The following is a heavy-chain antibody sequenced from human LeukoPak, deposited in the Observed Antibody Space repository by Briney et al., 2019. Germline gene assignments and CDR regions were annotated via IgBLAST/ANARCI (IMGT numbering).Heavy chain of an antibody. J-gene: IGHJ4*02. D-gene: IGHD3-9*01. CDR2: INTNTGNP. CDR3: ARGGYYDILIGYYTLDY. CDR1: GYTFTSYA. Sequence: GASVKVSCKASGYTFTSYAMNWVRQAPGQGLEWMGWINTNTGNPTYAQGFTGRFVFSLDTSVSTAYLQISSLKAEDTAVYYCARGGYYDILIGYYTLDYWGQGTLVTVSS. V-gene: IGHV7-4-1*02.